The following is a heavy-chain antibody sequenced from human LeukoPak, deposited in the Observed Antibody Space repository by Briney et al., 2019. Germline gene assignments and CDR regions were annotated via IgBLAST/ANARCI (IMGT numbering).Heavy chain of an antibody. J-gene: IGHJ4*02. D-gene: IGHD6-6*01. Sequence: SETPSLTCAVYGGSFSGYYWSWIRQPPGKGLEWIGEINHSGSTNYNPSLKSRVTMSVDTSKNQFSLKLSSVTAADTAVYYCARARGSSSLWGQGTLVTVSS. CDR2: INHSGST. V-gene: IGHV4-34*01. CDR3: ARARGSSSL. CDR1: GGSFSGYY.